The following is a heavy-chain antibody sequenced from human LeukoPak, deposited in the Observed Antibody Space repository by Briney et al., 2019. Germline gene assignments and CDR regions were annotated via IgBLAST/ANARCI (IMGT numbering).Heavy chain of an antibody. J-gene: IGHJ4*02. CDR1: GFTFSSYA. CDR3: ARDLGYSYGYYDY. CDR2: ISSGGSTI. Sequence: GGSLRLSCAASGFTFSSYAMSWVRQAPGKGLEWVSYISSGGSTIYYADSVKGRFTISRDNAKNSVYLQMNSLRVEDTAVYYCARDLGYSYGYYDYWGQGTLVTVSS. V-gene: IGHV3-48*03. D-gene: IGHD5-18*01.